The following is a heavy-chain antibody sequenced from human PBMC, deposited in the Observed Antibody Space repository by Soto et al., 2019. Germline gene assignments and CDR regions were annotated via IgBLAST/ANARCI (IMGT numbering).Heavy chain of an antibody. CDR2: IWYDGSNR. J-gene: IGHJ5*02. CDR3: ARDLTASPSGWFDP. Sequence: GGSLRLSCAASGFTFSSYGMHWVRQAPGKGLEWVAVIWYDGSNRYCADSVKGRFTISRDNSKNTLYLQMNSLRAEDTAVYYCARDLTASPSGWFDPWGQGTLVTVSS. V-gene: IGHV3-33*01. CDR1: GFTFSSYG.